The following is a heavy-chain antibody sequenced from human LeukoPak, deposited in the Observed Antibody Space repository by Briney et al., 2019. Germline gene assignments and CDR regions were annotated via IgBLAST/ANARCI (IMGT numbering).Heavy chain of an antibody. J-gene: IGHJ4*02. CDR1: GFTFDDYA. CDR2: ISWNSGSI. V-gene: IGHV3-9*01. CDR3: AKDPFMTTVTTYYFDY. D-gene: IGHD4-17*01. Sequence: PGGSLRLSCAASGFTFDDYAMHWVRQAPGKGLEWVSGISWNSGSIGYADSVKGRFTISRDNAKNSLYLQMNSLRAEDTALYYCAKDPFMTTVTTYYFDYWGQGTLVTVSS.